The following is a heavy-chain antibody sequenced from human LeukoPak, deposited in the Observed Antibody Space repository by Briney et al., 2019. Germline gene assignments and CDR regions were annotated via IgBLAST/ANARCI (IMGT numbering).Heavy chain of an antibody. V-gene: IGHV4-39*07. D-gene: IGHD3-10*01. CDR1: GGSISSSSYY. CDR3: ASRGVVRGVIIH. Sequence: SETLSLTCTVSGGSISSSSYYWGWIRQPPGKGLEWIGSIYYSGSTYYNPSLKSRVTLSVDTSKNQFSLKLSSVTAADTAVYYCASRGVVRGVIIHWGQGTLVTVSS. CDR2: IYYSGST. J-gene: IGHJ4*02.